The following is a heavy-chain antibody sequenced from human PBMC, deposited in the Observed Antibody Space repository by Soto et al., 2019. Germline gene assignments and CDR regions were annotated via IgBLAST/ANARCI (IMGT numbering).Heavy chain of an antibody. CDR2: ISYDGSNK. D-gene: IGHD3-22*01. CDR1: GFTFSSYG. CDR3: AKDPEYYYDSSGYYPGY. Sequence: GGSLRLSCAASGFTFSSYGMHWVRQAPGKGLEWVAVISYDGSNKYYADSVKGRFTISRDNSKNTLYLQMNSLRAEDTAVYYCAKDPEYYYDSSGYYPGYWVQGTLVTVSS. V-gene: IGHV3-30*18. J-gene: IGHJ4*02.